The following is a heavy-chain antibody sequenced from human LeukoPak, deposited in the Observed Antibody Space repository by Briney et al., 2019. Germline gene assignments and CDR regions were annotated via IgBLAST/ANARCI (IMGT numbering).Heavy chain of an antibody. V-gene: IGHV1-2*04. CDR3: ARGEDNGDDFDY. CDR1: GYTFSAYY. Sequence: ASVKVSCKASGYTFSAYYIHWVRQAPGQGLEWMGWINPSGGTNYAQKFQGWVTMTRDTSISTAYMELSRLRSDDTAVYYCARGEDNGDDFDYWGQGTLVTVSS. CDR2: INPSGGT. J-gene: IGHJ4*02. D-gene: IGHD4-17*01.